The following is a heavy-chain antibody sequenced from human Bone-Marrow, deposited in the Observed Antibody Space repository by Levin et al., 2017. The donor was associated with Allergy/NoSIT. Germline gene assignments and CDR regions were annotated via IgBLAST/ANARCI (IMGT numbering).Heavy chain of an antibody. CDR3: ASPGGSSGLVLKALDY. J-gene: IGHJ4*02. Sequence: GGSLRLSCAASGFTFSSYDMHWVRQATGKGLEWVSAIGTAGDTYYPGSVKGRFTISRENAKNSLYLQMNSLRAGDTAVYYCASPGGSSGLVLKALDYWGQGTLVTVSS. CDR2: IGTAGDT. D-gene: IGHD6-19*01. CDR1: GFTFSSYD. V-gene: IGHV3-13*01.